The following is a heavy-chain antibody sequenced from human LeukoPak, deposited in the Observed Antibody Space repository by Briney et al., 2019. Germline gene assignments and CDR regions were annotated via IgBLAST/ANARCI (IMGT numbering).Heavy chain of an antibody. CDR1: GGTFRNYA. D-gene: IGHD3-22*01. CDR3: ARDRDYYDSSGPDAFDI. V-gene: IGHV1-69*04. CDR2: IIPILGIA. J-gene: IGHJ3*02. Sequence: SVKVSCKASGGTFRNYAISWVRQAPGQGLEWMGRIIPILGIANYAQKFQGRVTITADKSTSTAYMELSSLRSEDTAVYYCARDRDYYDSSGPDAFDIWGQGTTVTVSS.